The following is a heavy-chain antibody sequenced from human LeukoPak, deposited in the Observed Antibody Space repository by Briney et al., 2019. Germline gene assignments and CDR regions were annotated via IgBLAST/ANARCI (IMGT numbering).Heavy chain of an antibody. CDR2: MNPNSGNT. CDR1: GYTFTSYN. Sequence: ASVKVSCKASGYTFTSYNINWVRQATGQGLGWMGWMNPNSGNTGYAQKFQGRVTMTRNTSISTAYMELSSLRSEDTAVYYCARGPRWTGQAGDLGYWGQGTLVTVSS. J-gene: IGHJ4*02. D-gene: IGHD2-21*01. CDR3: ARGPRWTGQAGDLGY. V-gene: IGHV1-8*01.